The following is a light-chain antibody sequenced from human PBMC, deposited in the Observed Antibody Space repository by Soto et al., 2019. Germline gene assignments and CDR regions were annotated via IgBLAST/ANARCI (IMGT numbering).Light chain of an antibody. Sequence: DIQMTQSPSSLSASVGDRVTLTCQASQNISNYLIWYQQKPGKAPKLLIYDASNLETGVPSRFSGSGSGTDFTFTISSLQPEDIATYYCQQYDNFPPTFGPGTKVDIK. V-gene: IGKV1-33*01. J-gene: IGKJ3*01. CDR1: QNISNY. CDR2: DAS. CDR3: QQYDNFPPT.